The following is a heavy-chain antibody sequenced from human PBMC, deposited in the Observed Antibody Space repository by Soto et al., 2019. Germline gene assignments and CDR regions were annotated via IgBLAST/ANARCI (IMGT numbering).Heavy chain of an antibody. Sequence: SETLSLTCIVSGGSISSYYWSWIRQPPGKGLEWIGYIYYSGSTNYNPSLKSRVTISVDTSKNQFSLKLSSVTAADTAVYYCARAGARPYYYGMDVWGQGTTVTVSS. CDR2: IYYSGST. CDR3: ARAGARPYYYGMDV. CDR1: GGSISSYY. D-gene: IGHD3-10*01. J-gene: IGHJ6*02. V-gene: IGHV4-59*01.